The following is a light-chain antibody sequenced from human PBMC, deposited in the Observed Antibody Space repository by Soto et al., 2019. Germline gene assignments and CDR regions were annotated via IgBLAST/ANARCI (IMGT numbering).Light chain of an antibody. CDR2: DSS. V-gene: IGKV1-9*01. J-gene: IGKJ2*01. Sequence: DIQLTQSPSFLSASVEDRVTISCRASYDISSSLAWYQQEQGKPPKRLTYDSSTLKTGVPSRFTGSGSGRKFTLTISGLQFGDFATYFCQQLSHFPYTFGQGTKLEI. CDR1: YDISSS. CDR3: QQLSHFPYT.